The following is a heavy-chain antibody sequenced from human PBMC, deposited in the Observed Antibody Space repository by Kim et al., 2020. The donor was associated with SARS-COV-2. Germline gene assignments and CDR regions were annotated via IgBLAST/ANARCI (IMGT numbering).Heavy chain of an antibody. J-gene: IGHJ5*02. V-gene: IGHV4-31*02. Sequence: LKSRVTIAVDTSKNQFSLKLSSVTAADTAVYYCARGKGYYDSSGYAWFDPWGQGTLVTVSS. D-gene: IGHD3-22*01. CDR3: ARGKGYYDSSGYAWFDP.